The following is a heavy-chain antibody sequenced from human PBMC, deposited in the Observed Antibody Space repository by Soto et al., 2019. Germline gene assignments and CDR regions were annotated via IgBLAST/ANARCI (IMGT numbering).Heavy chain of an antibody. V-gene: IGHV3-53*02. CDR3: ARVRDFWSGYFGWFDP. D-gene: IGHD3-3*01. Sequence: EVQLVETGGGLIQPGGSLRLSCAASGFTVSSNYMSWVRQAPGKGLEWVSVIYSGGSTYYADSVKGRFTISRDNSKNTLYLQMNSLRAEDTAVYYCARVRDFWSGYFGWFDPWCQGILDTVSS. CDR1: GFTVSSNY. CDR2: IYSGGST. J-gene: IGHJ5*02.